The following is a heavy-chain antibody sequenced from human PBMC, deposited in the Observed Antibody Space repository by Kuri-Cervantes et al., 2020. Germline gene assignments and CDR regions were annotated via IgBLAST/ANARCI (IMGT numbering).Heavy chain of an antibody. D-gene: IGHD6-19*01. CDR1: GFTFSNCW. CDR3: ARDHRGSGWYRDAFDI. V-gene: IGHV3-7*01. J-gene: IGHJ3*02. CDR2: IKQDGSET. Sequence: ETLSLTCAASGFTFSNCWMNWVRQAPGKGLEWVATIKQDGSETYYLDSLRGRFTISRDNAKNSLFLQMNSLRAEDTAVYYCARDHRGSGWYRDAFDIWGQGTMVTVSS.